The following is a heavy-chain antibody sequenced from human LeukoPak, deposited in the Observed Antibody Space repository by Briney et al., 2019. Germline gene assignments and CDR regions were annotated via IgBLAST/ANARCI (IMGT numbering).Heavy chain of an antibody. Sequence: SETLSLTRTVSGASISSGGYYWIWIRQHPGKGLEWIGYISYSGSTYYNPSLKSRVTISVDTSKNQFSLKLSSVTAADTAVYSCVRWVYYYDRTGEYDYWGQGTLVTVSS. CDR1: GASISSGGYY. D-gene: IGHD3-22*01. V-gene: IGHV4-31*03. CDR3: VRWVYYYDRTGEYDY. CDR2: ISYSGST. J-gene: IGHJ4*02.